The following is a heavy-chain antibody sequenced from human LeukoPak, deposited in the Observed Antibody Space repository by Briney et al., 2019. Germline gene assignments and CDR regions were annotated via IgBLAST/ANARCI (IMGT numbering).Heavy chain of an antibody. CDR1: GYTFTSYG. CDR2: ISAYNGNT. D-gene: IGHD3-10*01. Sequence: ASVKVSCKASGYTFTSYGISWGRQAPGHGLEWMGWISAYNGNTNYAQKLQGRVTMTTDTSTSTAYMELRSLRSDDTAVYYCARGHYREYYYYMDVWGKGTTVTVSS. V-gene: IGHV1-18*01. CDR3: ARGHYREYYYYMDV. J-gene: IGHJ6*03.